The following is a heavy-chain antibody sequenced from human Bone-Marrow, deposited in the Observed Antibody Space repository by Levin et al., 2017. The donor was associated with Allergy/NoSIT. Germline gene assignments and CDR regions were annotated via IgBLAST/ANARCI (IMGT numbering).Heavy chain of an antibody. CDR2: IGASSIFT. J-gene: IGHJ4*02. CDR3: ARGGAPGAEEGFDY. D-gene: IGHD3-16*01. CDR1: GIPFSDYY. Sequence: SGGSLRLSCAASGIPFSDYYMTWIRQAPGKGLEWVSSIGASSIFTHYADSVKGRFTISRDNAKRSLDLQMDSLKVEDTAIYYCARGGAPGAEEGFDYWGQGTLVIVSS. V-gene: IGHV3-11*05.